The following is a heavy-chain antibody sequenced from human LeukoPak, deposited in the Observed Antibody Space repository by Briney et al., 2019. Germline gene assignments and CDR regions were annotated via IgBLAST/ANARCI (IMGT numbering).Heavy chain of an antibody. D-gene: IGHD1-1*01. V-gene: IGHV3-30*04. CDR3: ARDGVTRRYNTYYYMDV. Sequence: GGSLRLSCAASGFTFKNYALHWVRQAPGKGLEWVSFIAYDGSSIYYRDSVKGRFTISRDYSRNILYLQMDSLRSDGTATYYCARDGVTRRYNTYYYMDVWGKGTTVTV. CDR1: GFTFKNYA. CDR2: IAYDGSSI. J-gene: IGHJ6*03.